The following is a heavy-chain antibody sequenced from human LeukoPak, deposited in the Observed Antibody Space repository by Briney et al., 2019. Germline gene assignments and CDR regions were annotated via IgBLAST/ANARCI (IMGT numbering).Heavy chain of an antibody. D-gene: IGHD6-19*01. Sequence: PSGTLSLTCAVSGGSISSSNWWSWVRQPPGKGLEWIGEIYHSGSTNYNPSLKSRVTISVDKSKNQFSLKLSSVTAADTAVYYCARRGEPQIAVAGGAFDIWGQGTMVTVSS. J-gene: IGHJ3*02. CDR3: ARRGEPQIAVAGGAFDI. CDR2: IYHSGST. CDR1: GGSISSSNW. V-gene: IGHV4-4*02.